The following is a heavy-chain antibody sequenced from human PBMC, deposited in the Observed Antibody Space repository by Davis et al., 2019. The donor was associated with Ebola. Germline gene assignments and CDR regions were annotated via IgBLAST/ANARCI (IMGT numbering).Heavy chain of an antibody. D-gene: IGHD3-10*01. CDR3: AKAGVMVRGVIGAFDI. V-gene: IGHV3-23*01. CDR2: ISGSGGNT. CDR1: GFTFSSYW. Sequence: GESLKISCAASGFTFSSYWMSWVRQAPGKGLEWVSAISGSGGNTYYADSVKGRFTISRDNSKNTLYLQMNSLRAEDTAVYYCAKAGVMVRGVIGAFDIWGQGTMVTVSS. J-gene: IGHJ3*02.